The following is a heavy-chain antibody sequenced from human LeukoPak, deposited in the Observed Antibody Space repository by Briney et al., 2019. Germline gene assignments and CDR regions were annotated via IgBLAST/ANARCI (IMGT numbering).Heavy chain of an antibody. CDR3: AKGDYGMYYFDY. D-gene: IGHD4-17*01. CDR1: GFTFSSYW. V-gene: IGHV3-23*01. CDR2: ISGSGGST. Sequence: PGGSLRLSCAASGFTFSSYWMHWVRQAPGKGLEWVSAISGSGGSTYYADSVKGRFTISRDNSKNTLYLQMNSLRAEDTAVYYCAKGDYGMYYFDYWGQGTLVTVSS. J-gene: IGHJ4*02.